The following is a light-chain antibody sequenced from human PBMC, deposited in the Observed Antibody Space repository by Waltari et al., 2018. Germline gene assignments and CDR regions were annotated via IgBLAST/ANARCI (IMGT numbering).Light chain of an antibody. CDR1: QSISSW. V-gene: IGKV1-5*03. CDR3: QQYNSYSPWT. J-gene: IGKJ1*01. Sequence: DIQMTPSPSTLSASVRDRVTITCRASQSISSWLAWYQQKPGKAPKLLIYKASSLESGVPSRFSGSGSGTEFTLTISSLQPDDFATYYCQQYNSYSPWTFGQGTKVEIK. CDR2: KAS.